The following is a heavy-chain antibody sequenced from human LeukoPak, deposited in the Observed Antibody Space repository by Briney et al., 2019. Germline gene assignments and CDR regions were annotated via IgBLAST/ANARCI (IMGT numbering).Heavy chain of an antibody. D-gene: IGHD2-21*02. CDR3: ATVNCGGDCYSPSYFDY. J-gene: IGHJ4*02. CDR2: ISSSSSYI. CDR1: GFTFSRYS. Sequence: GGSLRLSFAASGFTFSRYSMNWVRQAPGKGLEWVSSISSSSSYIYYADSVKGRFTISRDNAKNSLYLQMNSLRAEDTAVYYCATVNCGGDCYSPSYFDYWGQGALVTVSS. V-gene: IGHV3-21*01.